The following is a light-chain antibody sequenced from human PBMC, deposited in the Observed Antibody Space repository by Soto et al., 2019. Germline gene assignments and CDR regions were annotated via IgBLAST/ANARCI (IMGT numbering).Light chain of an antibody. CDR1: QSVTTF. Sequence: EIVLTQSPANLSLSPGDRATLSCRASQSVTTFLAWYQQRPGQSPRLLIYNTSNRATGIPARFTGSGSVTNFTLTISGLEPEDFAVYYCQQRDRWPPVYTFGQGTKVEIK. V-gene: IGKV3-11*01. CDR3: QQRDRWPPVYT. CDR2: NTS. J-gene: IGKJ2*01.